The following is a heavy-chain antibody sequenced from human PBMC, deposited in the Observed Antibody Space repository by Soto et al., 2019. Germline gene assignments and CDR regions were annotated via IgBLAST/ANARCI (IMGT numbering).Heavy chain of an antibody. CDR2: IYYSGST. J-gene: IGHJ5*02. CDR3: SRAPQEDRSGYPYNCFDP. V-gene: IGHV4-59*01. CDR1: GGSIRSYY. D-gene: IGHD3-22*01. Sequence: PSETLSLTCTVSGGSIRSYYWSWIRQPPGKGVEWIGYIYYSGSTNYNPSLKSRVTISVDTSKNQFSLKLSSVTAADTAVYYCSRAPQEDRSGYPYNCFDPWGQGTLVTVSS.